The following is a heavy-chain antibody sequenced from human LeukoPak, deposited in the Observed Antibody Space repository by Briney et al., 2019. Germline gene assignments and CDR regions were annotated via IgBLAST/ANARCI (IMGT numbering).Heavy chain of an antibody. CDR1: GFTVSSNY. Sequence: GGSLRLSCAASGFTVSSNYMSWVRQAPGKGLEWVSVIYSGGSTYYADSVKGRFTISRDNSKNTLYLQMNSLRAEDTAVYYCAKDLSRIMITFGGVIVSAQFDYWGQGTLVTVSS. V-gene: IGHV3-53*01. D-gene: IGHD3-16*02. CDR2: IYSGGST. J-gene: IGHJ4*02. CDR3: AKDLSRIMITFGGVIVSAQFDY.